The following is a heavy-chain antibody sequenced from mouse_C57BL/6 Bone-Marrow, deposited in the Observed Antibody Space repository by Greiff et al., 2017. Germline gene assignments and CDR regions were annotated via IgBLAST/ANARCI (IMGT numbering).Heavy chain of an antibody. CDR2: IDPEDGDT. J-gene: IGHJ3*01. CDR3: TRGYGFAY. V-gene: IGHV14-1*01. D-gene: IGHD2-2*01. Sequence: VQLKQSGAELVRPGASVKLSCTASGFTITDYYMHWVKQRPEQGLEWIGRIDPEDGDTEYDQKVQGKATMTADTSSNHAYLQLSSLTSEDTAVYYCTRGYGFAYWGQGTLVTVSA. CDR1: GFTITDYY.